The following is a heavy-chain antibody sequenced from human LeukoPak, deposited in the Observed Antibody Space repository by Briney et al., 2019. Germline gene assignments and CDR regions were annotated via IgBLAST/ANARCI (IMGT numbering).Heavy chain of an antibody. J-gene: IGHJ4*02. CDR3: ARASYSYDINGWVPFDY. D-gene: IGHD3-22*01. Sequence: PSETLSLTCTVSGGSIRSYYWSWIRQPPGKGLEWIGYIYYSGSTNYNPSLKSRVTISVDTSKNQFSLKLSSVTAADTAVYYCARASYSYDINGWVPFDYWGQGTLVTVSS. CDR2: IYYSGST. V-gene: IGHV4-59*01. CDR1: GGSIRSYY.